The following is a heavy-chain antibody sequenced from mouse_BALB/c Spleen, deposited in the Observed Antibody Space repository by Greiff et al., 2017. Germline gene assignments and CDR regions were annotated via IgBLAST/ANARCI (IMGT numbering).Heavy chain of an antibody. Sequence: QVQLQESGPGLVAPSQSLPITCTVSGFSLTSYDISWFRQPPGKGLEWLGVIWTGGGTNYNSAFMSRLSISKDNSKSQVFLKMNSLQTDDTAIYYCVREGYVDEDYYAMDYWGQGTSVTVSS. D-gene: IGHD2-14*01. CDR1: GFSLTSYD. CDR2: IWTGGGT. CDR3: VREGYVDEDYYAMDY. J-gene: IGHJ4*01. V-gene: IGHV2-9-2*01.